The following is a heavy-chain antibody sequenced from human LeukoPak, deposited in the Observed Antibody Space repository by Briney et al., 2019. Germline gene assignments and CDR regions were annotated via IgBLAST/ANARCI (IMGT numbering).Heavy chain of an antibody. J-gene: IGHJ4*02. CDR1: GGSISSSSYY. V-gene: IGHV4-39*01. CDR3: ARLGSSAPLYYFDY. D-gene: IGHD6-19*01. Sequence: KPSETLSLTCTVSGGSISSSSYYWSWIRQRPGKGLEWIGNIYYSGSTYYNPSLKSRATISADTSKNQFSLKLSSVTAADSAMYYCARLGSSAPLYYFDYWGQGTLVTVSS. CDR2: IYYSGST.